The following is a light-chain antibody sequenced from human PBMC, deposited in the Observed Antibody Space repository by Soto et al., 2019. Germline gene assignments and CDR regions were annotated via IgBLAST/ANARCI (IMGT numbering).Light chain of an antibody. CDR1: LGVSSY. CDR3: QQLNSYPLT. J-gene: IGKJ4*01. CDR2: AAS. Sequence: DIQLTQSPSFLSASVGDRVTITCRGSLGVSSYLAWYQRKPGKAPKLLIYAASTLQSGVPSRFSGSGSGTEFTLTISRLQPEDFATYYCQQLNSYPLTFGGGTKVEIK. V-gene: IGKV1-9*01.